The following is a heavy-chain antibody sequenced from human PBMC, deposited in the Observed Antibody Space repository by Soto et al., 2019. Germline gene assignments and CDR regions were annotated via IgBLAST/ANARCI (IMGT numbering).Heavy chain of an antibody. J-gene: IGHJ4*02. Sequence: GGSLRLSCVASGFTFSDFEMNWVRQAPGKGLEWVSYTNGHGTTKKYADSVKGRFTISRDSAWTSLSLQMNSLRDEDTAIYYCARESHGDAFDLWGQGTLVTVSS. CDR3: ARESHGDAFDL. CDR1: GFTFSDFE. D-gene: IGHD2-21*01. V-gene: IGHV3-48*03. CDR2: TNGHGTTK.